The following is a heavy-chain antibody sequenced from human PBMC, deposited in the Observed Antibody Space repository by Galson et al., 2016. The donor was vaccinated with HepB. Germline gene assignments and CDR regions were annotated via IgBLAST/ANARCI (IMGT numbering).Heavy chain of an antibody. J-gene: IGHJ4*02. CDR2: INPIAGTT. V-gene: IGHV1-46*01. CDR3: TRERGSHGFDY. D-gene: IGHD3-16*01. Sequence: SVKVSCKASGYTFIIYYIHWVRQAPGQRLEWMGIINPIAGTTTYEQRFQGRLTLTRDTSTSTVYMDLSSLTSEDTAVYYCTRERGSHGFDYWGQGTQVTVSS. CDR1: GYTFIIYY.